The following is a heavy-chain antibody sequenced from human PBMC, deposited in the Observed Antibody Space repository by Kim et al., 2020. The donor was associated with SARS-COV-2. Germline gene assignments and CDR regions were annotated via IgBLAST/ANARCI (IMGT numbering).Heavy chain of an antibody. Sequence: GGSLRLSCAASGFTFSSYAMSWVRQAPGKGLEWVSAISGSGGSTYHADSVKGRFPISRDNSKNTLYLQMNSLRAEDTAVYYCAKGAYYDSSGYYWPFDYWGQGTMVTVSS. CDR2: ISGSGGST. CDR3: AKGAYYDSSGYYWPFDY. V-gene: IGHV3-23*01. CDR1: GFTFSSYA. D-gene: IGHD3-22*01. J-gene: IGHJ4*02.